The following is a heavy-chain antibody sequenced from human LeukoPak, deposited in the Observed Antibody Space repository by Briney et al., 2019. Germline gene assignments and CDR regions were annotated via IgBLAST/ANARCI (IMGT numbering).Heavy chain of an antibody. CDR2: IYSGGST. D-gene: IGHD4-23*01. J-gene: IGHJ4*02. CDR3: ARERGGNIFDY. V-gene: IGHV3-53*01. Sequence: GGSLRLSCAASGFTVSSNYMSWVRQAPGKGLEWVSVIYSGGSTYYADSVKGRFTISRDNSKNTLYLQMNSLRAEDTAVYYCARERGGNIFDYWGQGTLVTVSS. CDR1: GFTVSSNY.